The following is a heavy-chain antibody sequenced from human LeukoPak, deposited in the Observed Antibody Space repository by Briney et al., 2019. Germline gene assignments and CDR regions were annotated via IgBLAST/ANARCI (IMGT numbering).Heavy chain of an antibody. Sequence: AGPTLVKPTQTLTLTCTFSGFSLSTSGLGVGWIRQPPGKALEWLALIYWNDDKRYSPSLKSRLTITKDTSKNQVVVTMTNMDPVDTATYYCAHRPTTNALGAFDIWGQGTMVTVSS. CDR1: GFSLSTSGLG. CDR3: AHRPTTNALGAFDI. CDR2: IYWNDDK. V-gene: IGHV2-5*01. J-gene: IGHJ3*02. D-gene: IGHD3-16*01.